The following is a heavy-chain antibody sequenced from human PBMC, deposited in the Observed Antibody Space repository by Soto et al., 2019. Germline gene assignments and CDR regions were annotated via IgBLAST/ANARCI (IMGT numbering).Heavy chain of an antibody. Sequence: GGSLRLSCAASGFTFSSYWMHWVRQAPGKGLVWVSRINSDGSSTSYADSVKGRFTISRDNAKNTLYLQMNSLRAEDTAVYYCARVGPYYDFWSGYYNYYYYYMDVWGKGTTVTVSS. J-gene: IGHJ6*03. CDR3: ARVGPYYDFWSGYYNYYYYYMDV. D-gene: IGHD3-3*01. CDR2: INSDGSST. CDR1: GFTFSSYW. V-gene: IGHV3-74*01.